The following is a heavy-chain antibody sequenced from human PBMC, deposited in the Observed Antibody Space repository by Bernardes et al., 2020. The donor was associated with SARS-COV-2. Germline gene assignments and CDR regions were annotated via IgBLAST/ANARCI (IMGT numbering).Heavy chain of an antibody. J-gene: IGHJ6*02. Sequence: GGSLRLSCAASGFTFSIYAMHWVRQAPGTGLAWVAVISYDGSNKYNADSVKGRFTISRDNSKNTLYLQMNSLRAEDTAVYYCARDEEQLERRSHNVYYYYGMDVWGQGTTVTVSS. CDR2: ISYDGSNK. CDR1: GFTFSIYA. D-gene: IGHD1-1*01. V-gene: IGHV3-30-3*01. CDR3: ARDEEQLERRSHNVYYYYGMDV.